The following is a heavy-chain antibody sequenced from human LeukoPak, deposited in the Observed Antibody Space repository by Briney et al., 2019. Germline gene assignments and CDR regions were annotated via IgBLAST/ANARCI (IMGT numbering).Heavy chain of an antibody. J-gene: IGHJ6*03. V-gene: IGHV3-30*02. D-gene: IGHD2-15*01. CDR1: GFTFNTYA. CDR2: IRYDGSNK. Sequence: GGSLRLSCSASGFTFNTYAMSWVRQAPGKGLEWVAFIRYDGSNKDYADSVKGRFTISRDNSKNMLFLQMNSLRPEDTAMYYCARDKRALLHYMDIWGEGTTVTISS. CDR3: ARDKRALLHYMDI.